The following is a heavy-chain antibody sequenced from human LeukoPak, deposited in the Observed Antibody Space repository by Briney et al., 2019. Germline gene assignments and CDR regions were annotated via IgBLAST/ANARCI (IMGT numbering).Heavy chain of an antibody. CDR2: IKQDGSEK. Sequence: AGGSLRLSCAASGFTFSSYWMSWVRQAPGKGLEWVANIKQDGSEKYYMDSVKGRLTVSRDNAKNSVYLQMNSLRAEDTAVYYCATSRSFDYWGQGTLVTVSS. V-gene: IGHV3-7*03. CDR1: GFTFSSYW. CDR3: ATSRSFDY. J-gene: IGHJ4*02.